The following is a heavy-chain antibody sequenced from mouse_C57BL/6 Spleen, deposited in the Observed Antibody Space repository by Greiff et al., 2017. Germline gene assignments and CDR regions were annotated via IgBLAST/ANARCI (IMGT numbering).Heavy chain of an antibody. J-gene: IGHJ1*03. CDR2: IDPEDGET. Sequence: DVQLQESGAELVKPGASVKLSCTASGFNIKDYYMHWVKQRTEQGLEWIGRIDPEDGETKYAPKFQGKATITADKSPNTAYLHLSHLTSEDTAVYSCARAPLDGSSRWYFDVWGTGTTVTVSS. D-gene: IGHD1-1*01. V-gene: IGHV14-2*01. CDR1: GFNIKDYY. CDR3: ARAPLDGSSRWYFDV.